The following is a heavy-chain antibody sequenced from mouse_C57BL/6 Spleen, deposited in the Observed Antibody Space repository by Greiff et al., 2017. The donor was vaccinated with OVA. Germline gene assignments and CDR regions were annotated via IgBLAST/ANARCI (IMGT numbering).Heavy chain of an antibody. CDR3: ASSFYDYGSSY. CDR2: IRNKANGYTT. Sequence: EVKLMASGGGLVQPGGSLSLSCAASGFTFTDYYMSWVRQPPGTALEWLGFIRNKANGYTTEYSASVKGRFTISRDNSQSILYLQMNALRAEDSATYYCASSFYDYGSSYWGQGTTLTVSS. D-gene: IGHD1-1*01. CDR1: GFTFTDYY. V-gene: IGHV7-3*01. J-gene: IGHJ2*01.